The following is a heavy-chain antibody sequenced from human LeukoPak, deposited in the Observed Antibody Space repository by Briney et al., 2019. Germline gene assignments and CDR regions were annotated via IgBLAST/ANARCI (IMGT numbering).Heavy chain of an antibody. Sequence: ASVKVSCKASGYTFTSYAMHWVRQAPGQRPEWMGWINAGNGNTKYSQKFQGRVTITRDTSASTAYMELSSLRSEDTAVCYCARGFSSGWYGYYFDYWGQGTLVTVSS. V-gene: IGHV1-3*01. J-gene: IGHJ4*02. CDR3: ARGFSSGWYGYYFDY. D-gene: IGHD6-19*01. CDR2: INAGNGNT. CDR1: GYTFTSYA.